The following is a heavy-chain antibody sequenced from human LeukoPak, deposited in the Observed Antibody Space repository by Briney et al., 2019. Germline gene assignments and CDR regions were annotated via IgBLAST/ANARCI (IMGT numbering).Heavy chain of an antibody. CDR1: GGSISSSSYY. CDR3: ARGPSNSSTVDY. J-gene: IGHJ4*02. CDR2: IYSSGST. D-gene: IGHD2/OR15-2a*01. V-gene: IGHV4-39*07. Sequence: SETPSLTCTVFGGSISSSSYYLGWIRQPPGKGLEWIGSIYSSGSTNFNPSLKSRVTISVDTSKNQFSLNLSSMTAADTAVYYCARGPSNSSTVDYWGQGTRVAVSS.